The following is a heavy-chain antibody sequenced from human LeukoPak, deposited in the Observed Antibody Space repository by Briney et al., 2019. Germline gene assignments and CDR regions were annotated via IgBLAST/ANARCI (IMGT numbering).Heavy chain of an antibody. D-gene: IGHD3-3*01. J-gene: IGHJ4*02. CDR2: IYYSGST. V-gene: IGHV4-59*06. CDR3: ATTFGFTAFGGFDS. CDR1: GGSFSTYY. Sequence: SETLSLTCAVYGGSFSTYYWSWIRQPPGKGLEWIGYIYYSGSTYYSLSLRSRASISIDTSKNKFSLNLNSVTAADTAVYYCATTFGFTAFGGFDSWGQGTLVTVSS.